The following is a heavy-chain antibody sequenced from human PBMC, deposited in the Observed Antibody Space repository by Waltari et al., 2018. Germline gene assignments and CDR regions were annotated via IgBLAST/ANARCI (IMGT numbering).Heavy chain of an antibody. CDR3: TTGSVEGY. V-gene: IGHV3-15*01. Sequence: EVQLVESGGGLVKPGGSLRLSCAASGFTFSNAWMNWVRQAPRKGTEVVARNKIKANGETTDYAAPVGGRVTISRDDSKNTLYLQMNSLKTEDAAVYYCTTGSVEGYWGQGTLVTVSS. CDR1: GFTFSNAW. D-gene: IGHD2-15*01. J-gene: IGHJ4*02. CDR2: NKIKANGETT.